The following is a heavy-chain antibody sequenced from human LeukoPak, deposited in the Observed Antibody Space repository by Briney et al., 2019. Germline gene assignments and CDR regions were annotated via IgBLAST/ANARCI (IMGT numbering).Heavy chain of an antibody. V-gene: IGHV3-23*01. D-gene: IGHD2-2*01. CDR2: ISGSGGST. J-gene: IGHJ1*01. Sequence: GGSLRLFCAASGFTFSSYGMSWVRQAPGKGLEWVSAISGSGGSTYYADSVKGRFTISRDNSKNTLYLQMNSLRAEDTAVYYCAKGYCSSTSCYAEYFQHWGQGTLVTVSS. CDR1: GFTFSSYG. CDR3: AKGYCSSTSCYAEYFQH.